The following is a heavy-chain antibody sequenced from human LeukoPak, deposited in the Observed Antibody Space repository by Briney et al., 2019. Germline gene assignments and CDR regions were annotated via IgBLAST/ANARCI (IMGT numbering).Heavy chain of an antibody. D-gene: IGHD3-3*01. CDR2: IYSSGTT. V-gene: IGHV4-59*01. Sequence: SETLSLTCTVSGGSISSYYWSWIRQPPGKELEWIGHIYSSGTTKYNPSLKSRVTISVDRSKKQVSLKVASVTAADTAVYCCARNWFGGYAWFDPWGQGTLVTVSS. J-gene: IGHJ5*02. CDR3: ARNWFGGYAWFDP. CDR1: GGSISSYY.